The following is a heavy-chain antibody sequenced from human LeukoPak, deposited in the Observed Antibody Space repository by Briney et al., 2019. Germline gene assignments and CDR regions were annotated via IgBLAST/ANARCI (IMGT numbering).Heavy chain of an antibody. J-gene: IGHJ4*02. V-gene: IGHV1-69*05. CDR2: IIPIFGTA. Sequence: SVKVSCKASGGTFSSYAISWVRQAPGQGLEWMGRIIPIFGTANYAQKFQGRVTITTDESTSTAYMELSSLRSEDTAVYCCATPVKRGYSYGYYVYWGQGTLVTVSS. CDR1: GGTFSSYA. CDR3: ATPVKRGYSYGYYVY. D-gene: IGHD5-18*01.